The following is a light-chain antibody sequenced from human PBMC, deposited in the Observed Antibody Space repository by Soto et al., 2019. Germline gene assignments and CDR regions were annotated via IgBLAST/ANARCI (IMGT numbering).Light chain of an antibody. V-gene: IGKV2-30*02. Sequence: FVMTQSPLSLPGTLGQPASISCRSNQSLVHSDGIAYFSWFQQRPGRSPRRLIYKVSNRDSGVPARFSGSGSGTDFALKISRVEAEDVGVYYCMQGTHWPITFGQGTRLEIK. CDR1: QSLVHSDGIAY. CDR3: MQGTHWPIT. CDR2: KVS. J-gene: IGKJ5*01.